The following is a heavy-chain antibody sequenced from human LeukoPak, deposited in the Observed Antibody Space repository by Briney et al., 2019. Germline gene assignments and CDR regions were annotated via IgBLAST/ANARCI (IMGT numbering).Heavy chain of an antibody. D-gene: IGHD4-23*01. V-gene: IGHV3-48*03. CDR2: ISNSGGSI. CDR3: ARVGRSTVGGY. J-gene: IGHJ4*02. Sequence: GGSLRLSCAASGFTFSNYEMSWVRQAPGKGLEWVSYISNSGGSICYADSVKGRFTISRDNAKNSLYLQMNSLRGEDTAVYYCARVGRSTVGGYWGQGTLVTVSS. CDR1: GFTFSNYE.